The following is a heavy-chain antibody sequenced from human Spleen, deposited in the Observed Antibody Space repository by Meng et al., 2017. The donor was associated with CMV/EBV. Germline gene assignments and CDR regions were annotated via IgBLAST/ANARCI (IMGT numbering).Heavy chain of an antibody. CDR1: GFTCSDYY. V-gene: IGHV3-11*06. Sequence: LVEAGGGLVKPGGSLRLSCAASGFTCSDYYMSWIRQAPGKGLEWVSYISSSSSYTNYADSVKGRFTISRDNAKNSLYLQMNSLRAEDTAVYYCASSGTTVTIFDYWGQGTLVTVSS. CDR3: ASSGTTVTIFDY. J-gene: IGHJ4*02. D-gene: IGHD4-17*01. CDR2: ISSSSSYT.